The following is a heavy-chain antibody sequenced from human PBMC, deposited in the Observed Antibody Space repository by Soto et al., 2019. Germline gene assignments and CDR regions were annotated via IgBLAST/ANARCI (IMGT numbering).Heavy chain of an antibody. V-gene: IGHV1-3*01. D-gene: IGHD2-15*01. Sequence: QVPLVQSGAEVKKPGASVKVSCKASGYTFTSYAMHWVRQAPGQRLEWMGWINAGNGNTKYSQKFQGRVTITRDTSASTAYMELSSLRSEDTAVYYCAREGYCSGGSCYSNLGDYWGQGTLVTVYS. CDR1: GYTFTSYA. CDR2: INAGNGNT. CDR3: AREGYCSGGSCYSNLGDY. J-gene: IGHJ4*02.